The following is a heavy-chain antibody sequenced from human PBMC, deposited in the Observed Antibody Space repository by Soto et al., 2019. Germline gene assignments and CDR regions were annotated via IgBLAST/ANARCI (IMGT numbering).Heavy chain of an antibody. Sequence: PSETLSLTCAVSGGSISSGGYSWSWIRQPPGKGLEWIGYIYHSGSTYYNPSLKSRVTISVDTSKNQFSLKLSSVTAADTAVYYCARDNYDILTGYYYFDYWGQGTLVTVSS. CDR1: GGSISSGGYS. J-gene: IGHJ4*02. D-gene: IGHD3-9*01. CDR2: IYHSGST. V-gene: IGHV4-30-2*05. CDR3: ARDNYDILTGYYYFDY.